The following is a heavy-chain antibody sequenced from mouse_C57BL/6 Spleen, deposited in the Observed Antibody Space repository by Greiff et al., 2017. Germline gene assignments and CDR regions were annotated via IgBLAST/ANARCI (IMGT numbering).Heavy chain of an antibody. V-gene: IGHV5-16*01. D-gene: IGHD2-4*01. Sequence: EVQRVESEGGLVQPGSSMKLSCTASGFTFSDYYMAWVRQVPEKGLEWVANINYDGSSTYYLDSLKSRFIISRDNAKNILYLQMSSLKSEDTATYYCARDDYDGDAMDYWGQGTSVTVSS. CDR1: GFTFSDYY. CDR2: INYDGSST. J-gene: IGHJ4*01. CDR3: ARDDYDGDAMDY.